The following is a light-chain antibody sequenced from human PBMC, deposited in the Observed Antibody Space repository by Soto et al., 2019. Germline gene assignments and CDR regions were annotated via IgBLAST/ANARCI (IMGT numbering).Light chain of an antibody. J-gene: IGKJ1*01. Sequence: INMTQSPSSLSASVWDRVTITCRASQTISNYLQWYQQKSGQAPKLLVYAASILHSGVPSRFSGSGSGTEFTLTISSLQPDDFATYYCQHYNSYSEAFGQGTKVDIK. CDR3: QHYNSYSEA. CDR2: AAS. V-gene: IGKV1-16*01. CDR1: QTISNY.